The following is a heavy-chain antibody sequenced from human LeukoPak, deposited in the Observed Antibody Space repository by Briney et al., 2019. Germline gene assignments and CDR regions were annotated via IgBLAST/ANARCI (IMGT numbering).Heavy chain of an antibody. D-gene: IGHD3-22*01. CDR3: ARSWYYYDSSGYHYFDY. CDR1: GYTFIKYY. Sequence: ASVKVSCKASGYTFIKYYIHWVRQAPGQGLEWMGWIDPKNGGTNSAQKFEGRVTMTRDTSTSTVYMELSSLRSEDTAVYYCARSWYYYDSSGYHYFDYWGQGTLVTVSS. V-gene: IGHV1-2*02. CDR2: IDPKNGGT. J-gene: IGHJ4*02.